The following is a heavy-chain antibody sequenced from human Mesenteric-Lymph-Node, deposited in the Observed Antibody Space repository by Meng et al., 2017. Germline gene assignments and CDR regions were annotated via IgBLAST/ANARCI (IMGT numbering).Heavy chain of an antibody. CDR1: VGAIRRNWYC. Sequence: QLRGAGPVLVKPSGTLQADRTVSVGAIRRNWYCWDWVPQPPGKGSQLIGDLYHSRSYSYNPSLQSRVTLIVYTSKNQFSLMLPSVPAQDTAVYYCARRSGGSGRDCWGQGTLVTVSS. J-gene: IGHJ4*02. D-gene: IGHD3-10*01. V-gene: IGHV4-39*01. CDR3: ARRSGGSGRDC. CDR2: LYHSRSY.